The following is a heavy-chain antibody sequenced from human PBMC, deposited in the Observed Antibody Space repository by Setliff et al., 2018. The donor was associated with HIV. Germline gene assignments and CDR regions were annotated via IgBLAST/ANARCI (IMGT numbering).Heavy chain of an antibody. CDR2: ISGSGDIT. V-gene: IGHV3-23*01. CDR1: GFSFRSCA. D-gene: IGHD3-22*01. J-gene: IGHJ4*02. Sequence: GGSLRLSCAASGFSFRSCAVSWVRQAPGKGLEWVSVISGSGDITYYRESVEGRFTVSRDNSNNTVYLQMNSLRAEDTAMYYCAKAGSWDYYDSSGYYHFDNWGQGTLVTVSS. CDR3: AKAGSWDYYDSSGYYHFDN.